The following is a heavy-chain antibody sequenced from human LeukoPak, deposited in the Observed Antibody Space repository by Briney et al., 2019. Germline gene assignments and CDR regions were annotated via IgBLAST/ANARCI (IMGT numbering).Heavy chain of an antibody. D-gene: IGHD1-26*01. Sequence: GGSLRLSCAASGFTFSSYGMSWVRQAPGKGLEWVAVIWYDGSNKYYAHSVKGRFTISRDNSKNTLYLQMNSLRAEDTAVYYCATSAPLVGATPFDYWGQGTLVTVSS. CDR1: GFTFSSYG. CDR2: IWYDGSNK. CDR3: ATSAPLVGATPFDY. J-gene: IGHJ4*02. V-gene: IGHV3-33*01.